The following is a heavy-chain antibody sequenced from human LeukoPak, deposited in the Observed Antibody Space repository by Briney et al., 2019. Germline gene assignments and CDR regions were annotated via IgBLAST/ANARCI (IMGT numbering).Heavy chain of an antibody. CDR2: IKQDGSEK. CDR1: GFTFSSYW. D-gene: IGHD3-9*01. V-gene: IGHV3-7*01. Sequence: GGSLRLSCAASGFTFSSYWMSWVRQAPGKGLEWVANIKQDGSEKYYVDSVKGRFTISRDNAKNSLYLQMNSLRAEDTAVYYCARDYDILTGSQGYWGQGTLVTVSS. CDR3: ARDYDILTGSQGY. J-gene: IGHJ4*02.